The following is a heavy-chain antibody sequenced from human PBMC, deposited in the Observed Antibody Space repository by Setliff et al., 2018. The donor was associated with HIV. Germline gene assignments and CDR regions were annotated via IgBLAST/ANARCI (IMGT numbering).Heavy chain of an antibody. CDR3: ARRSLEYYYDSSATGAFDI. CDR1: GGSISSYY. D-gene: IGHD3-22*01. J-gene: IGHJ3*02. Sequence: NPSETLSLTCTVSGGSISSYYWSWIRQPPGKGLEWIGYIYYSGSTNYNPSLKSRVTISVDTSKNQFSLKLSSVTAADTAVYYCARRSLEYYYDSSATGAFDIWGQGTRVTVSS. V-gene: IGHV4-59*01. CDR2: IYYSGST.